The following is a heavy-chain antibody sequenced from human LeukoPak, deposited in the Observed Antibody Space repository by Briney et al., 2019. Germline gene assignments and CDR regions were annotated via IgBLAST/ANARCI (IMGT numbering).Heavy chain of an antibody. V-gene: IGHV1-24*01. CDR1: ENTPTKLP. Sequence: GASVKVSSRFSENTPTKLPRNWWRRPPGKGLGWMGGFDPEDGETIYAQKFQGRVTMTEDTSTDTAYMELSSLRSEDTAVYYCATSLEATTPFDYWGQGTLVTVSS. D-gene: IGHD1-26*01. J-gene: IGHJ4*02. CDR2: FDPEDGET. CDR3: ATSLEATTPFDY.